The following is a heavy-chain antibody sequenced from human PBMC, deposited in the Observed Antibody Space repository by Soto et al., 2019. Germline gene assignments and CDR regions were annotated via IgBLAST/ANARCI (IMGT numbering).Heavy chain of an antibody. CDR3: ARGSKGTYGMDV. CDR1: GFTFSSYG. V-gene: IGHV3-33*01. CDR2: IWYDGSNK. Sequence: GGSLRLSCAASGFTFSSYGMHWVRQAPGKGLEWVAVIWYDGSNKYYADSVKGRFTISRDNSKNTLYLQMNSLRAEDTAVYYCARGSKGTYGMDVWGQGTTVTVSS. J-gene: IGHJ6*02. D-gene: IGHD3-10*01.